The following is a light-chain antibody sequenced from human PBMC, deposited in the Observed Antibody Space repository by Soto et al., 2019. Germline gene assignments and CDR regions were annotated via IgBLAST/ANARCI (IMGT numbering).Light chain of an antibody. V-gene: IGLV2-11*01. CDR2: DVT. CDR1: SSDVGGYNC. J-gene: IGLJ1*01. CDR3: CSHSASYTFV. Sequence: QSALTQPRSVSGSTGQSVTISCTGTSSDVGGYNCVSWYQQHPGKAPQLIIYDVTQRPSGVPDRFHGSKSGNTASLSISGLQAEDEADYYCCSHSASYTFVFGTGTKVTVL.